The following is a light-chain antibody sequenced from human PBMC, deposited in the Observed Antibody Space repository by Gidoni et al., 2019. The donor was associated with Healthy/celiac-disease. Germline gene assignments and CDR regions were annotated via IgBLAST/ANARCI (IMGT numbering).Light chain of an antibody. J-gene: IGKJ3*01. CDR3: QQTKTAPFT. V-gene: IGKV1-39*01. Sequence: DIQMTQSPSSLSASVGDRVTITCRANENIDNRLNWYRQTPGKAPELLIYASSNSRGGVPSRFSGSGFGTDFTLSISGLQSEDLANYYCQQTKTAPFTFGPGTKVDLK. CDR2: ASS. CDR1: ENIDNR.